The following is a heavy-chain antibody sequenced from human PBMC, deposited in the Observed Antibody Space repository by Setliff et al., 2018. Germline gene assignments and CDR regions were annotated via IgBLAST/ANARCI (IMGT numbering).Heavy chain of an antibody. D-gene: IGHD2-21*01. V-gene: IGHV4-34*01. CDR1: GGSFRSHY. Sequence: SETLSLTCAVYGGSFRSHYWNWIRQTPGKGLEWIGEILHSGYTNYNPSLKSRVTMSTDTSKDQFSLTLTSVTAADTALYYCARGNSRGDPIEYWGQGALVTVSS. CDR2: ILHSGYT. CDR3: ARGNSRGDPIEY. J-gene: IGHJ4*02.